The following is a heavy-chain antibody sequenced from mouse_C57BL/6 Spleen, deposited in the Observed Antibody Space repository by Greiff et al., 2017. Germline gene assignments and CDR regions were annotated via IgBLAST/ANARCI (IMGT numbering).Heavy chain of an antibody. D-gene: IGHD1-1*01. Sequence: QVQLQQSGPELVKPGASVKISCKASGYTFTDYYINWVKQRPGQGLEWIGWIFPGSGSTYYNEKFKGKATLTVDKSSSTAYMLLSSLTSEDSAVYFCARRGITTVVAPDWYFDVWGTGTTVTVSS. CDR2: IFPGSGST. CDR1: GYTFTDYY. J-gene: IGHJ1*03. V-gene: IGHV1-75*01. CDR3: ARRGITTVVAPDWYFDV.